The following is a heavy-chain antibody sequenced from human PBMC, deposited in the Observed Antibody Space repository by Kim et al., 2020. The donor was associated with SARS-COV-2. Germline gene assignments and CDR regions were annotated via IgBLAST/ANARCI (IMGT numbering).Heavy chain of an antibody. Sequence: SETLSLTCAVYGGSFSGYYWSWIRQPPGKGLEWIGEINHSGSTNYNPSLKSRVTISVDTSKNQFSLKLSSVTAADTAVYYCAIEYQLLYPRSNRPLHYYYYGMDVWGQGTTVTVSS. V-gene: IGHV4-34*01. J-gene: IGHJ6*02. CDR3: AIEYQLLYPRSNRPLHYYYYGMDV. CDR1: GGSFSGYY. CDR2: INHSGST. D-gene: IGHD2-2*02.